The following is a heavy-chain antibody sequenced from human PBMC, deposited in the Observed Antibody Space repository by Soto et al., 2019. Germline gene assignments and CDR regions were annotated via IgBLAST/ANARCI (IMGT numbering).Heavy chain of an antibody. CDR1: GFTFSSYA. D-gene: IGHD4-17*01. CDR2: ISYDGSNK. V-gene: IGHV3-30-3*01. CDR3: VRDHDYTFDI. Sequence: PGGSLRLSCAASGFTFSSYAMHWVRQAPGKGLEWVAVISYDGSNKYYADSVKGRFTISRDNSKNTLYLQMNSLRADDTALYSCVRDHDYTFDIWGQGTAVTVSS. J-gene: IGHJ3*02.